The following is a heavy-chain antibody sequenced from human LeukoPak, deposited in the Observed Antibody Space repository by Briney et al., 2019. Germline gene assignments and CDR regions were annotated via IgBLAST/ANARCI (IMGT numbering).Heavy chain of an antibody. Sequence: EWMGWMNPNSGNTGYAQKFQGRVTMTRNTSISTAYMELSSLRSEDAAVYYCARGYSWDFDIWGQGTMVTVSS. D-gene: IGHD1-26*01. J-gene: IGHJ3*02. V-gene: IGHV1-8*01. CDR3: ARGYSWDFDI. CDR2: MNPNSGNT.